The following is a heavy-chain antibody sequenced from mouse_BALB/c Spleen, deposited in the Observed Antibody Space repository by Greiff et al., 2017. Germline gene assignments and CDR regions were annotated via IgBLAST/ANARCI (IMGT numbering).Heavy chain of an antibody. CDR1: GYSITSCYY. D-gene: IGHD4-1*01. CDR3: AREGASNWDIFDY. CDR2: ISYDGSN. Sequence: DVQLQESGPGLVKPSQSLSLTCSVTGYSITSCYYWNWIRQFPGNQLEWMGYISYDGSNNYNPSLKNRISITRDTSKNQFFLKLNSVTTEDTATYYCAREGASNWDIFDYWGQGTTLTVSS. V-gene: IGHV3-6*02. J-gene: IGHJ2*01.